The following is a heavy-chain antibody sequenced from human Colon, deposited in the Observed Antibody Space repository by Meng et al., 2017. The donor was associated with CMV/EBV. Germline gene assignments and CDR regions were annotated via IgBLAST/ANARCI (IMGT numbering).Heavy chain of an antibody. V-gene: IGHV1-2*02. J-gene: IGHJ4*02. Sequence: ASVKVSCKASGYTFTDYYMHWVRQAPGQRLEWMGWMNSDAGNTVYAPQFRGRVAMTRDTSINTAYMELSSLKSDDTAVYYCARASQSQRLHDYWGQGTLVTV. CDR1: GYTFTDYY. CDR2: MNSDAGNT. CDR3: ARASQSQRLHDY. D-gene: IGHD6-25*01.